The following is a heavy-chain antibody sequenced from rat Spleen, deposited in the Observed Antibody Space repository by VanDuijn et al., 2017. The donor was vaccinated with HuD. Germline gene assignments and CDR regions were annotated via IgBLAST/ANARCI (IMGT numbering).Heavy chain of an antibody. V-gene: IGHV5-29*01. CDR3: ATPLFDY. J-gene: IGHJ2*01. CDR1: GFTFSDYY. Sequence: EVQLVESDGGLVQPGRSLKLSCAASGFTFSDYYMAWVRPAPTKGLEWVATISYDGSSTYYRDSVKGRFTVSRDNAKSTLYLQMDSLRSEDTATYYCATPLFDYWGQGVMVTVSS. CDR2: ISYDGSST.